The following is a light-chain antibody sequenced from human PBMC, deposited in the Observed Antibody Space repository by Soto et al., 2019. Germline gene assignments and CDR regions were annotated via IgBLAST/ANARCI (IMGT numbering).Light chain of an antibody. Sequence: QSVLTQPPSVSGAPGQRVTISCTGSSSNIGAGYDVHWYQQLPGTAPKLLIYDNSNRPSGVPDRFSGSKSGTSASLAITGLRGEDEADYYCQSFDRSLSGSIVFGTGTKLTVL. CDR2: DNS. J-gene: IGLJ1*01. CDR3: QSFDRSLSGSIV. V-gene: IGLV1-40*01. CDR1: SSNIGAGYD.